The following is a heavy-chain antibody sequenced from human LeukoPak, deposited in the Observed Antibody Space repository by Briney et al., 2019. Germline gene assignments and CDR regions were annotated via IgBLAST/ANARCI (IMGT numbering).Heavy chain of an antibody. CDR3: ARQKYLRGPDVEYFDY. Sequence: GGSLRLSCAASGFTFSSHWMSWVRQAPGKGLEWVANIKQDGSEKYYVDSVKGRFTISRDNAKNSLYLQMNSLRAEDTAVYYCARQKYLRGPDVEYFDYWGQGTLVTVSS. V-gene: IGHV3-7*01. J-gene: IGHJ4*02. CDR2: IKQDGSEK. CDR1: GFTFSSHW. D-gene: IGHD5/OR15-5a*01.